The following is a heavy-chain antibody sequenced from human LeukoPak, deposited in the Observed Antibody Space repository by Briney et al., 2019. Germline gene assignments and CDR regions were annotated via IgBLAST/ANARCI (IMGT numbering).Heavy chain of an antibody. Sequence: SETLSLTCAVYGGSFSGYYWSWLRQPPGKGLEWIGKISRSGNTNYNPSLKSRVTISVDTSKNQFSLKLSSVTAADTAVYYCARGGPSELDPWGQGTLVTVSS. V-gene: IGHV4-34*01. CDR1: GGSFSGYY. CDR3: ARGGPSELDP. J-gene: IGHJ5*02. CDR2: ISRSGNT.